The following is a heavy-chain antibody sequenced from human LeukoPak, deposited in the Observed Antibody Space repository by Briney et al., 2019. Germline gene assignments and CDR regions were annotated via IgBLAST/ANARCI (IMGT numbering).Heavy chain of an antibody. J-gene: IGHJ6*03. Sequence: PSETLSLTCTVSGGSISSSSSYYWGWIRQPPGKGLEWIGSIAYSGNTYYTPSLKSRVTTSVDTSKNQFSLKLSSVTAADTAEYYCARITVIVVVITPQYYMDVWGKGTTVTVSS. CDR1: GGSISSSSSYY. V-gene: IGHV4-39*01. D-gene: IGHD3-22*01. CDR3: ARITVIVVVITPQYYMDV. CDR2: IAYSGNT.